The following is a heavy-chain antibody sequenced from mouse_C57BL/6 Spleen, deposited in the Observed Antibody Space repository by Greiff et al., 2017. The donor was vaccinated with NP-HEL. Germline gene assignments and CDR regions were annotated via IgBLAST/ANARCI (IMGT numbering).Heavy chain of an antibody. Sequence: VQLQQPGAELVKPGASVKLSCKASGYTFTSYWMHWVKQRPGQGLEWIGMIHPNSGSTNYNEKFKSKATLTVDKSSSTAYMQLSSLTSEDSAVYYCARSLWITTSDYYAMDYWGQGTSVTVSS. CDR2: IHPNSGST. V-gene: IGHV1-64*01. CDR3: ARSLWITTSDYYAMDY. D-gene: IGHD2-4*01. J-gene: IGHJ4*01. CDR1: GYTFTSYW.